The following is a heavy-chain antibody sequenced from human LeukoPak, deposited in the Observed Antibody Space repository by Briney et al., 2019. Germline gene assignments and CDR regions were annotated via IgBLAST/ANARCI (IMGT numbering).Heavy chain of an antibody. J-gene: IGHJ4*02. CDR3: ARDLTYYYDSSGYYFLD. CDR1: GGSFSGYY. CDR2: IKQDGSEK. Sequence: ETLSLTCAVYGGSFSGYYWSWVRQAPGKGLEWVANIKQDGSEKYYVDSVKGRFTISRDNAKNSLYLQMNSLRAEDTAVYYCARDLTYYYDSSGYYFLDWGQGTLVTVSS. V-gene: IGHV3-7*01. D-gene: IGHD3-22*01.